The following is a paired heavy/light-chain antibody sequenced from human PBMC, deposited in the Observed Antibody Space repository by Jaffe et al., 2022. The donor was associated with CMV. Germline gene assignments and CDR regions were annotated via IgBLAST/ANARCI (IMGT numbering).Light chain of an antibody. CDR2: EVS. CDR1: SSDVGSYNL. J-gene: IGLJ1*01. Sequence: QSALTQPASVSGSPGQSITISCTGTSSDVGSYNLVSWYQQHPGKAPKLMIYEVSKRPSGVSNRFSGSKSGNTASLTISGLQAEDEADYYCCSYAGSSTFPFGTGTKVTVL. V-gene: IGLV2-23*02. CDR3: CSYAGSSTFP.
Heavy chain of an antibody. V-gene: IGHV3-48*02. CDR1: GFTFSSYS. J-gene: IGHJ6*02. CDR3: ARNTGALRYFDWLNTEDYYYYYGMDV. CDR2: ISSSSSTI. D-gene: IGHD3-9*01. Sequence: EVQLVESGGGLVQPGGSLRLSCAASGFTFSSYSMNWVRQAPGKGLEWVSYISSSSSTIYYADSVKGRFTISRDNAKNSLYLQMNSLRDEDTAVYYCARNTGALRYFDWLNTEDYYYYYGMDVWGQGTTVTVSS.